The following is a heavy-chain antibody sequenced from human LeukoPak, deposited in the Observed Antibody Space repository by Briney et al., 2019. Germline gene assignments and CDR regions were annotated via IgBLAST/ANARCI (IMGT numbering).Heavy chain of an antibody. Sequence: ASVKVSCKASGYTFTDYYMNWVRQAPGQGLEWMGWINPSTGGTNYAQKFQGRVTMTKDTSISTAHMELSGLRSDDTAVYYCARDCVFPTQCLYDDAFDIWGQGTMVTVSS. J-gene: IGHJ3*02. CDR1: GYTFTDYY. CDR2: INPSTGGT. D-gene: IGHD2-8*01. V-gene: IGHV1-2*02. CDR3: ARDCVFPTQCLYDDAFDI.